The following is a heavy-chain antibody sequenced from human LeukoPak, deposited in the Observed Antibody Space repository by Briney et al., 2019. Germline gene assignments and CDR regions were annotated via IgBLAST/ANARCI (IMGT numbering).Heavy chain of an antibody. D-gene: IGHD6-6*01. CDR2: IYTSGST. V-gene: IGHV4-4*07. J-gene: IGHJ6*02. CDR1: GGSISIYY. Sequence: SETLSLTCTVSGGSISIYYWSWIRQPAGEGLEWIGRIYTSGSTNYNPSLKSRVTMSVDTSKNQFSLKLSSVTAADTAVYYCARDSSSSAKGMDVWGQGTTVTVSS. CDR3: ARDSSSSAKGMDV.